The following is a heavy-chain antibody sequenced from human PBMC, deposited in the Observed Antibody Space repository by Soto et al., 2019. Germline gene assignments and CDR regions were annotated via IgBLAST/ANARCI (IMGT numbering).Heavy chain of an antibody. CDR2: IYPGDSDT. CDR3: ARRSMVRGVPIPDFDL. J-gene: IGHJ4*02. CDR1: GYSFTSYW. V-gene: IGHV5-51*01. Sequence: RGESLKISCKGSGYSFTSYWIGWVRQMPGKGLEWMGIIYPGDSDTKYSPSFQGQIIISADESVSTAYLQWSSLKASDTAMYYCARRSMVRGVPIPDFDLWGQGTLVTVSS. D-gene: IGHD3-10*01.